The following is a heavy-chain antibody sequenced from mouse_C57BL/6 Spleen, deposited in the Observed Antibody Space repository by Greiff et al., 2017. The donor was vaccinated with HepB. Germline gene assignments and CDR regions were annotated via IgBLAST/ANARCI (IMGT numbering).Heavy chain of an antibody. D-gene: IGHD4-1*01. CDR2: IRNKANGYTT. V-gene: IGHV7-3*01. J-gene: IGHJ2*01. CDR1: GFTFTDYY. Sequence: EVKLEESGGGLVQPGGSLSLSCAASGFTFTDYYMSWVRQPPGKALEWLGFIRNKANGYTTDYSASVKGRFTISSDNSQSILYLQMNALRAEDSATYYCARYMPGSNYFDYWGQGTTLTVSS. CDR3: ARYMPGSNYFDY.